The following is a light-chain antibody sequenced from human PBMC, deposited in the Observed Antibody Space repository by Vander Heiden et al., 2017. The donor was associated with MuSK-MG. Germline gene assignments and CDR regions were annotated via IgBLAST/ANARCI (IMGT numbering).Light chain of an antibody. Sequence: DIQMTQSPSSLSASVGDRVTITCRASQGVSIYVAWYQQKPGKGPKLLIYAASTLQSGVPSRFSGSGYGTDFTLTISSRQPEDVATYYCQKYNSAPPLTFGGGTKVEIK. CDR3: QKYNSAPPLT. CDR2: AAS. CDR1: QGVSIY. V-gene: IGKV1-27*01. J-gene: IGKJ4*01.